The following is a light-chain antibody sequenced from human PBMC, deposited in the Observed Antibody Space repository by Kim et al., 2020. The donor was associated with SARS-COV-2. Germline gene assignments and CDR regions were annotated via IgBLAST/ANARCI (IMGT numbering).Light chain of an antibody. CDR2: QDS. Sequence: SVSPGQTASITCSGDKLGDKYACWYQQKPGQSPVLVIYQDSKRPSGIPERFSGSNSGNTATLTISGTQAMDEADYYCQAWDGSTVVFGGGTQLTV. CDR1: KLGDKY. CDR3: QAWDGSTVV. J-gene: IGLJ2*01. V-gene: IGLV3-1*01.